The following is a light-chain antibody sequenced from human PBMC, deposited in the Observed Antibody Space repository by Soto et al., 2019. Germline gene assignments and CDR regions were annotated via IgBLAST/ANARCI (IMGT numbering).Light chain of an antibody. Sequence: DIQMTQSPSSLSASVGDRVTITCRASQGVSTSLAWYRQKPEKAPKSLIYAASNLQSGVPRRFSGSGSGTDFTLTISSLQPEDIATYYCQQYKSYPLTFGGGTKVDIK. V-gene: IGKV1D-16*01. CDR1: QGVSTS. CDR2: AAS. J-gene: IGKJ4*01. CDR3: QQYKSYPLT.